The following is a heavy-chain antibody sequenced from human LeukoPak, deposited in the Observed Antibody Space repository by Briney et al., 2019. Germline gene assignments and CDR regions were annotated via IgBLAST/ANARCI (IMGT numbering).Heavy chain of an antibody. J-gene: IGHJ4*02. D-gene: IGHD2/OR15-2a*01. Sequence: PGGSLRLSCAASGFTFSTYGMHWVRQAPGKGLEWVALIWYDGSNEYYADSVKGRFTISRDNSKNTLYLQRNSLRAEDTAVYYCARGLYEVDYWGQGTLVTVSS. V-gene: IGHV3-33*01. CDR1: GFTFSTYG. CDR3: ARGLYEVDY. CDR2: IWYDGSNE.